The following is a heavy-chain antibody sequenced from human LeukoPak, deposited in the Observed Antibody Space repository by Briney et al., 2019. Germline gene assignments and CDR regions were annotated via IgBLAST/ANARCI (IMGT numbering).Heavy chain of an antibody. D-gene: IGHD6-13*01. CDR3: AKDFRIRAKAAHTADY. CDR2: ISGSGGST. V-gene: IGHV3-23*01. Sequence: PGGSLRLSCAASGFTFSSYAMSWVRQAPGKGMEWVSSISGSGGSTYYADSVKGRFTISRDNSKNTLYLQMNSLRAEDTAVYYCAKDFRIRAKAAHTADYWGQGTLVTVSS. CDR1: GFTFSSYA. J-gene: IGHJ4*02.